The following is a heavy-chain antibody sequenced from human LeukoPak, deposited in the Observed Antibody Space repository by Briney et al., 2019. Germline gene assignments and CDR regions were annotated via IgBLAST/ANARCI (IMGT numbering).Heavy chain of an antibody. CDR2: INHSGST. Sequence: SSETLSLTCAVYGGSFSGYYWSWIRQPPGKGLEWIGEINHSGSTNYNPSLKSRVTISVDTSKNQFSLKLSSVTAADTAVYYCASKRIGDYLLKRYYYGMDVWGQGTTVTVSS. V-gene: IGHV4-34*01. J-gene: IGHJ6*02. D-gene: IGHD4-17*01. CDR3: ASKRIGDYLLKRYYYGMDV. CDR1: GGSFSGYY.